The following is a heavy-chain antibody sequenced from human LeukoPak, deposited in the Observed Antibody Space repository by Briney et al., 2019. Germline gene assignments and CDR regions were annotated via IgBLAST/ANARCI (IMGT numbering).Heavy chain of an antibody. CDR2: INHSGST. Sequence: SETLSLTCAVYGGSFSGYYWSWIRQPPGKGLEWIGEINHSGSTNYNTSLKSRVNISVDTSKNQFSLKLSSVTAADTAVYYCASFCGGDCWGPDAFDIWGQGTMVTVSS. D-gene: IGHD2-21*02. CDR3: ASFCGGDCWGPDAFDI. CDR1: GGSFSGYY. V-gene: IGHV4-34*01. J-gene: IGHJ3*02.